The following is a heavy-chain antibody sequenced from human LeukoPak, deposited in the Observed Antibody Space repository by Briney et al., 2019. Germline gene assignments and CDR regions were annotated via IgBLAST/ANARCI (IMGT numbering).Heavy chain of an antibody. CDR1: GFTFSSYW. D-gene: IGHD2-2*01. J-gene: IGHJ4*02. Sequence: PGGSLRLSCATSGFTFSSYWMSWVRRAPGKGLEWVANIKQGGSQIFYVDSVKGRFTISRYTAKKSLSLQMNSLRAEDTAVYYCAREYCSGTSCYGYFDYWGQGTLVTVSS. CDR2: IKQGGSQI. CDR3: AREYCSGTSCYGYFDY. V-gene: IGHV3-7*01.